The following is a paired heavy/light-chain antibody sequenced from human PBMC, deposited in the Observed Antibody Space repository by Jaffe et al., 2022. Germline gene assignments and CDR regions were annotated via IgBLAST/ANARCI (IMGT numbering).Light chain of an antibody. V-gene: IGLV3-21*04. Sequence: SYVLTQPPSVSVAPGQTARITCGGNNIETKSVHWYQQKPGQAPVLVMYYDSDRPSGIPERISGSNSGNTATLTISRVEVADEADYYCHVWDETSDRHVVFGGGTKLTVL. CDR1: NIETKS. CDR3: HVWDETSDRHVV. J-gene: IGLJ2*01. CDR2: YDS.
Heavy chain of an antibody. J-gene: IGHJ4*02. CDR2: INTNTGNP. V-gene: IGHV7-4-1*02. Sequence: QVQLEQSGSELKKPGASVKVSCKASGYTFTSYAVHWVRQAPGQGLEWMGWINTNTGNPTYAQGFTGRFVFSLDTSVSTAYLQISSLKAEDTAVYYCARDPSMITSGGVVVSTEPFDSWGQGTLVTVSS. CDR3: ARDPSMITSGGVVVSTEPFDS. D-gene: IGHD3-16*02. CDR1: GYTFTSYA.